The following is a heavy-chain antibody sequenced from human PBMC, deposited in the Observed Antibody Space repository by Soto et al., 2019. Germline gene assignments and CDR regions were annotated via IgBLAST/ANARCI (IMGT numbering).Heavy chain of an antibody. D-gene: IGHD6-19*01. CDR2: IYHSGST. J-gene: IGHJ5*02. CDR3: ARAIAVAVNWFDP. CDR1: GGSISSSNW. V-gene: IGHV4-4*02. Sequence: QVQLQESGPGLVKPSGTLSLTCAVSGGSISSSNWWSWVRQPPGKGLEWIGEIYHSGSTNYNPSPXXRXXISVDKSKNQFSLKVSSVTAADTAVYYCARAIAVAVNWFDPWGQGTLVTVSS.